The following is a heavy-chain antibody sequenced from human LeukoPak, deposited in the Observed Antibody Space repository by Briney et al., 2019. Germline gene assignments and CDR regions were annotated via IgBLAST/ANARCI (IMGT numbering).Heavy chain of an antibody. J-gene: IGHJ4*02. CDR3: ARVGIAAAV. CDR2: IRFDGSNK. D-gene: IGHD6-13*01. V-gene: IGHV3-30*02. CDR1: GFTFSSYG. Sequence: GGSLRLSCAASGFTFSSYGMHWVRHAPGKGLQWAAFIRFDGSNKYYADSVKGRFTISRDNSKNTLYRQKNSPRAEDKAWYYCARVGIAAAVWGQGPLVTVPS.